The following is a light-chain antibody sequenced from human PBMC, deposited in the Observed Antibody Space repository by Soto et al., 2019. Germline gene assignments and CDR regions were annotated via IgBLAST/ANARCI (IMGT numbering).Light chain of an antibody. CDR1: QSVRSY. J-gene: IGKJ1*01. Sequence: DIQMTQSPSSLSASVGDTITITCRASQSVRSYLNWYQQKPGKAPGLLIYTTTSLQSEVPSRFSGSGSETHFTLTITSLQPEDFATYFCQQTYSAPPWTFGPGTKVEIK. V-gene: IGKV1-39*01. CDR3: QQTYSAPPWT. CDR2: TTT.